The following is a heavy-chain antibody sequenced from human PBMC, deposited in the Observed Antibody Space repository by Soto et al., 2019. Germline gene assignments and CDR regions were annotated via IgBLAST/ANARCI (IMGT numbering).Heavy chain of an antibody. V-gene: IGHV3-30*18. J-gene: IGHJ4*02. D-gene: IGHD1-7*01. CDR1: GFNFDNYG. CDR3: AKDRVGGTFYTPLAF. CDR2: ITHDGSFQ. Sequence: PVGSLRLSCQASGFNFDNYGMHWVRQAPGKGLEWVAVITHDGSFQYYADSVKGRFTISRDNSKNTLSLHLNTLKPEDTAVYHCAKDRVGGTFYTPLAFWGQGTLVTVSS.